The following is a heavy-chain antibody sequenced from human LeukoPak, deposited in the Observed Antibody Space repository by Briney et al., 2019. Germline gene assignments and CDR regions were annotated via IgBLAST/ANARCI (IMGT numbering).Heavy chain of an antibody. V-gene: IGHV1-18*01. D-gene: IGHD5-12*01. CDR1: GYTFNSYG. Sequence: ASVKVSCKTSGYTFNSYGISWVRQAPGQGLEWMGWISAYNGNTNYAQKFQGRLTMTTDTSTSTAYMEMWSLRSDDTAVYYCARAEPLVATIFDYWGQGTLVTVSS. CDR3: ARAEPLVATIFDY. CDR2: ISAYNGNT. J-gene: IGHJ4*02.